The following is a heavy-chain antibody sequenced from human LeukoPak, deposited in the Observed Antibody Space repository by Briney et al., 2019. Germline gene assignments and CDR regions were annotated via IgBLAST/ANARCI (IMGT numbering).Heavy chain of an antibody. Sequence: GGSLRLSCAASGLTVRTNSMGWVRQAPGKGLEWVSYIGSSGSTIYYADSVKGRFTISRDNAENSLYLQMNSLRDEDTAVYYCARIRAYSSSWAMDYWGQGTLVTVSS. CDR1: GLTVRTNS. D-gene: IGHD6-13*01. J-gene: IGHJ4*02. CDR2: IGSSGSTI. V-gene: IGHV3-48*02. CDR3: ARIRAYSSSWAMDY.